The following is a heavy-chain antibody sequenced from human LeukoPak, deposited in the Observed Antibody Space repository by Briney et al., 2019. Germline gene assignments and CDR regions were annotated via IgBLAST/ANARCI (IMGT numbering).Heavy chain of an antibody. Sequence: SVKVSCKASGFTFITSAVQWVRQARGQRLEWIGWIVVGSGNTNYAQKFQERVTISRDMSTSTAYMELSSLRSEDTAVYYCARSRGGESQYYYGMDVWGQGTTVTVSS. J-gene: IGHJ6*02. CDR2: IVVGSGNT. D-gene: IGHD2-21*01. V-gene: IGHV1-58*01. CDR3: ARSRGGESQYYYGMDV. CDR1: GFTFITSA.